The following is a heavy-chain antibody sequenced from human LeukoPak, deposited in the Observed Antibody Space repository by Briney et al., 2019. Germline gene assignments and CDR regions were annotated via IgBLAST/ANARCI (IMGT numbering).Heavy chain of an antibody. J-gene: IGHJ6*02. D-gene: IGHD3-10*01. CDR1: GYSFTSYW. CDR3: ARTGMVRGFLYYYYGMDV. Sequence: GESLKISCKGSGYSFTSYWIGWLRQMPGKGLEWMGIIYPGDSDTRYSPSFQGQVTISADKSISTAYLQWSSLKASDTAMYYCARTGMVRGFLYYYYGMDVWGQRTTVTVSS. CDR2: IYPGDSDT. V-gene: IGHV5-51*01.